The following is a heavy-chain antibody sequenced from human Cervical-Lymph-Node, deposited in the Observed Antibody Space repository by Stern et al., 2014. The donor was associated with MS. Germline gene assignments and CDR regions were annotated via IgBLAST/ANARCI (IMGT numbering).Heavy chain of an antibody. V-gene: IGHV3-74*01. CDR2: INNEGTGT. D-gene: IGHD4-17*01. CDR3: ATVFEH. Sequence: EVQLVESGGGLVQPGGSLRLSCTVSGFTLSGNWMHWVRQVPGKGLVLVSRINNEGTGTSYADFVEGRFTISRDDAKNTVYLQMNSLRAEDTGVYYCATVFEHWGQGTPVTVSS. CDR1: GFTLSGNW. J-gene: IGHJ4*02.